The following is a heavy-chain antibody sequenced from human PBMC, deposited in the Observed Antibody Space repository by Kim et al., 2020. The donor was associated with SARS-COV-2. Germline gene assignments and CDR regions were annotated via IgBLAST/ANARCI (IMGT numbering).Heavy chain of an antibody. V-gene: IGHV3-21*01. J-gene: IGHJ4*02. CDR2: SSYV. CDR3: AREWVSGY. Sequence: SSYVYYADSVKGRFTISRDNAKNSLYLQMNSLRAEDTAVYYCAREWVSGYWGQGTLVTVSS.